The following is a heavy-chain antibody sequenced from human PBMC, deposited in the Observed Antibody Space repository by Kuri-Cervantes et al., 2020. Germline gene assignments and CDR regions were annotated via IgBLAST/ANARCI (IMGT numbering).Heavy chain of an antibody. J-gene: IGHJ4*02. D-gene: IGHD3-10*01. CDR2: INHRGST. CDR3: ARGPYYGSGSYYSKGFLDY. Sequence: SQTLSLTCAVYGGSFSIYYWSWIRQPPGKGLEWIGEINHRGSTNYNPSLKSRVTISVDTSKNQFSLKLSSVTAADTAVYYCARGPYYGSGSYYSKGFLDYWGQGTLVTVSS. CDR1: GGSFSIYY. V-gene: IGHV4-34*01.